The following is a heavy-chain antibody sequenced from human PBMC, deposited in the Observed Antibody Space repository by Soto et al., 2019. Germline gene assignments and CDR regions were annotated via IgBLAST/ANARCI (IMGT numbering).Heavy chain of an antibody. J-gene: IGHJ4*02. CDR2: TYYRSKWYN. CDR3: ARHYGRYFDY. Sequence: QSLSDTCGTSGDKDSRNRASSEWFRQSPSRGLEWLGRTYYRSKWYNDYAVSVKSRITINPDTSKNQFSLQLNSVTPEDTAVYYCARHYGRYFDYWGQGTLVTVSS. D-gene: IGHD3-10*01. V-gene: IGHV6-1*01. CDR1: GDKDSRNRAS.